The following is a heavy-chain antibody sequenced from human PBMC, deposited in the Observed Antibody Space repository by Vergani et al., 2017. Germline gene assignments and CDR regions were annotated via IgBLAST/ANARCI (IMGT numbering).Heavy chain of an antibody. CDR1: GYTFTSYY. CDR2: INPSGGST. J-gene: IGHJ4*02. D-gene: IGHD3-10*01. CDR3: AKTATYYYGSGSYYPFDY. Sequence: QVQLVQSGAEVKKPGASVKVSCKASGYTFTSYYMHWVRQAPGQGLEWMGIINPSGGSTSYAQKFQGRVTMTRDTSTSTVYMELSSLRSEDTAVYYCAKTATYYYGSGSYYPFDYWGQGTLVTVSS. V-gene: IGHV1-46*01.